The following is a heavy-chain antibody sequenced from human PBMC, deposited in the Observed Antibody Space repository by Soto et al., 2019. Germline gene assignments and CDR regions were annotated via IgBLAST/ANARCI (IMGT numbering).Heavy chain of an antibody. V-gene: IGHV3-21*01. J-gene: IGHJ6*02. Sequence: GGSLRLSCAASGFTFRSYSMNWVRQAPGKGLEWVSSISSSSSYIYYADSVKGRFTISRDNAKNSLYLQMNSLRAEDTAVYYCARSYDTYYYDSSGYSPYYYYGMDVWGQGTTVTVSS. CDR1: GFTFRSYS. D-gene: IGHD3-22*01. CDR2: ISSSSSYI. CDR3: ARSYDTYYYDSSGYSPYYYYGMDV.